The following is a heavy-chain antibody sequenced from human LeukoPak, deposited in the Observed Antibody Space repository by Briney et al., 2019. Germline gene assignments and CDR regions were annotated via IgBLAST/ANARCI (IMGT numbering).Heavy chain of an antibody. CDR2: INPNSGGT. CDR1: GYTFTGNY. D-gene: IGHD6-13*01. V-gene: IGHV1-2*02. CDR3: ARRWALWYSSTIRSSRYFDY. J-gene: IGHJ4*02. Sequence: ASVKVSCKASGYTFTGNYMHGVRQAHGQGLEWMGWINPNSGGTNYAQKFQGRVTMTRDTSISTAYMELSRLRSDDTAVYYCARRWALWYSSTIRSSRYFDYWGQGTLVTVSS.